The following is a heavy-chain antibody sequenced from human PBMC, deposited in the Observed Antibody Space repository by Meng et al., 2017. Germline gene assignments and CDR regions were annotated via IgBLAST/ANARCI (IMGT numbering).Heavy chain of an antibody. D-gene: IGHD4-11*01. CDR2: IIPILGIA. Sequence: QVERVQSGAEVKKPGSSGKVACKASGGTFSSYTISWVRQAPGQGLEWMGRIIPILGIANYAQKFQGRVTMTTDTSTSTAYMELRSLRSDDTAVYYCAQTTVTTYSEYFQHWGQGTLVTVSS. V-gene: IGHV1-69*02. CDR3: AQTTVTTYSEYFQH. J-gene: IGHJ1*01. CDR1: GGTFSSYT.